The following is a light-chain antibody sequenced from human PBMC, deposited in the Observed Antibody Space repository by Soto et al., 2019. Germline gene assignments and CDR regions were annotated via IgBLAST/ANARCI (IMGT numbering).Light chain of an antibody. J-gene: IGKJ2*01. CDR1: QSVSSAY. CDR2: GAS. V-gene: IGKV3-20*01. Sequence: EIVLTQSPGTLSLSPGERATLSCRASQSVSSAYLAWYQQIPGQAPRLLIYGASSRATGIPDRFSGSGSGTDXTLXXSGLEPEDFAVXYXQQSGSSFYTFGQGTKLEIK. CDR3: QQSGSSFYT.